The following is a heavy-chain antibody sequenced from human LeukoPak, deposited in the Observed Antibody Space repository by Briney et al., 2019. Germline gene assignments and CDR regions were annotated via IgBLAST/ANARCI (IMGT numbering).Heavy chain of an antibody. Sequence: PGRSLRLSCAGSGFPFSSYGMQWVRQAPGKGPEWVALIWCDGSNMYYADSAKGRFTISKDNSKNTLYLQMNSLRAEDTAVYYCTTIRGSGWSYWYFDFWGRGTLVTVSS. CDR3: TTIRGSGWSYWYFDF. D-gene: IGHD6-19*01. J-gene: IGHJ2*01. CDR1: GFPFSSYG. V-gene: IGHV3-33*01. CDR2: IWCDGSNM.